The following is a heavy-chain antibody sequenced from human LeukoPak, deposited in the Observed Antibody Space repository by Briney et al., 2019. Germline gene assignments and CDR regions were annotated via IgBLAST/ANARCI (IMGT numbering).Heavy chain of an antibody. J-gene: IGHJ3*02. V-gene: IGHV3-21*01. D-gene: IGHD4-17*01. CDR2: ISSSSSYI. Sequence: GGSLRLSCAASGFTFSSYSMNWVRQAPGKGLEWVSSISSSSSYIYYADSVKGRFTISRDNAKNSLYLQMNSLRAEDTAVYYCAGEGYGDYGEAFDIWGQGTMVTVSS. CDR1: GFTFSSYS. CDR3: AGEGYGDYGEAFDI.